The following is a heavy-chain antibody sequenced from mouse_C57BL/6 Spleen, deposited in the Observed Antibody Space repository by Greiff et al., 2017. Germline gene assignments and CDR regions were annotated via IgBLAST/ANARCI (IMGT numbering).Heavy chain of an antibody. CDR3: ARTDDYYGSGDY. CDR1: GYTFTSYW. Sequence: QVQLQQPGAELVKPGASVKLSCKASGYTFTSYWMHWVKQRPGQGLEWIGMIHPNSGSTNYNEKFKSKATLTVDKSASTAYMQLSSLTSEYSAVYYCARTDDYYGSGDYWGQGTTLTVSS. V-gene: IGHV1-64*01. J-gene: IGHJ2*01. D-gene: IGHD1-1*01. CDR2: IHPNSGST.